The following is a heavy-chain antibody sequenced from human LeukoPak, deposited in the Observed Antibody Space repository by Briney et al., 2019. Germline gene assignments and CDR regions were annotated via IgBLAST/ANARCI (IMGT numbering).Heavy chain of an antibody. Sequence: PSETLSITCTVSGGSISSYYWSWIRQPAGNGLEWIGRIYTSGSTNYNPSLKSRVTMSVDTSKNQFSLKLSSVTAADTAVYYCARGSSGWYTGYYFDYWGQGTLVTVSS. CDR1: GGSISSYY. CDR3: ARGSSGWYTGYYFDY. J-gene: IGHJ4*02. D-gene: IGHD6-19*01. V-gene: IGHV4-4*07. CDR2: IYTSGST.